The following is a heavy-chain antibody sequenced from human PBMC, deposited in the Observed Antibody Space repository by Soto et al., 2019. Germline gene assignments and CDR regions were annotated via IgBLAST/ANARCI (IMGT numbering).Heavy chain of an antibody. D-gene: IGHD3-16*01. V-gene: IGHV1-8*01. J-gene: IGHJ5*02. Sequence: RASVKVSCKASGYSFTNNDVSWVRQATGRGLEWMGWMNPGSGDTGYAQKFQGRVTMTRDISIATAYMELSSLRSDDTAIYYCARMETFGSLNWFDPWGQGTLVTVYS. CDR2: MNPGSGDT. CDR3: ARMETFGSLNWFDP. CDR1: GYSFTNND.